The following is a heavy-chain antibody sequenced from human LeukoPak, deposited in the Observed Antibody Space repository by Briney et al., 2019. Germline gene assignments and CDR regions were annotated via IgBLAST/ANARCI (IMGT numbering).Heavy chain of an antibody. CDR1: GFTFSSYE. J-gene: IGHJ4*02. CDR3: ARARAFSSGGCFDY. CDR2: INSVGSTI. Sequence: GGPLRLSCAASGFTFSSYEMNWVRQAPGKGLEWVSYINSVGSTIYYADSVKGRFTISRDNAKNSLYLQMNSLRAEDTAVYYCARARAFSSGGCFDYWGQGTLVTVSS. V-gene: IGHV3-48*03. D-gene: IGHD6-19*01.